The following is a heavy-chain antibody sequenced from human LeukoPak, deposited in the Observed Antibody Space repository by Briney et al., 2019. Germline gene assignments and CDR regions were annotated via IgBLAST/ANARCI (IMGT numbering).Heavy chain of an antibody. CDR2: IYPGDSDT. CDR3: ARHGGYCSSTSCYYYYGMDV. CDR1: GYSFTSYW. D-gene: IGHD2-2*01. Sequence: GESLQISCKGSGYSFTSYWIGWVRQMPGKGLEWMGIIYPGDSDTRYSPSFQGQVTISADKSISTAYLQWSSLKASDTAMYYCARHGGYCSSTSCYYYYGMDVWGQGTTVTVSS. J-gene: IGHJ6*02. V-gene: IGHV5-51*01.